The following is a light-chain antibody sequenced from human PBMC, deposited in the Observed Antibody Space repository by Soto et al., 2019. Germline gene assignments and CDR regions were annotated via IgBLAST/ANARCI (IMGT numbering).Light chain of an antibody. CDR2: AAS. Sequence: DIQMTQSPASLSASVGDRISITCRASQSVSSYLNWYQQKPGKAPRLLIYAASHLQTGVPSRFSGSGSGTEFTLTISSLQPDDFATYYCQQYNTYWTFGQGTKVDIK. CDR3: QQYNTYWT. CDR1: QSVSSY. V-gene: IGKV1-39*01. J-gene: IGKJ1*01.